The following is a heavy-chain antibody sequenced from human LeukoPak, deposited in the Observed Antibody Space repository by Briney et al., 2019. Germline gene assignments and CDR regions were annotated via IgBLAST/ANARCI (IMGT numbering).Heavy chain of an antibody. Sequence: PSETLSLTCTVSGGSITSSSYYWGWIRQPPGKGLEWIGSMYYSGSNYYNPSLKSRITISEDTSKNQFSLKLSSVTAADTAVYYCARTEAFCSDTSCSNWFDPWGQGTLVTVSS. CDR1: GGSITSSSYY. V-gene: IGHV4-39*07. D-gene: IGHD2-2*01. J-gene: IGHJ5*02. CDR2: MYYSGSN. CDR3: ARTEAFCSDTSCSNWFDP.